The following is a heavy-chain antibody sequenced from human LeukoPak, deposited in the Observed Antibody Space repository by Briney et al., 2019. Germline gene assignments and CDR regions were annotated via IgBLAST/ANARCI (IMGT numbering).Heavy chain of an antibody. J-gene: IGHJ3*02. CDR3: TRVLGGYYYDSSGYYYAHDAFDI. V-gene: IGHV3-49*04. CDR2: IRSKAYGRTT. D-gene: IGHD3-22*01. Sequence: GSLRLSCTAPGFTFGDYAMSWVRQAPGKGLEWVGFIRSKAYGRTTEYAASVKGRFTISRDDSKSIAYLQMNSLKTEDTAVNYCTRVLGGYYYDSSGYYYAHDAFDIWGQGTMVTVSS. CDR1: GFTFGDYA.